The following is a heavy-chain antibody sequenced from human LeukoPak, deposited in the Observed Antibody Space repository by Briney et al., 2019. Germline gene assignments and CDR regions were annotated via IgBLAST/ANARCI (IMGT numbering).Heavy chain of an antibody. D-gene: IGHD6-13*01. CDR2: ISSSGSTI. J-gene: IGHJ4*02. Sequence: KPGGSLRLSCAASGFTFSDYYLSWIRQAPGKGLAWVSYISSSGSTIYYADSVKGRFTISRDNAKNSLYLQMNSLRAEDTAVYYCARVSSSWSYYFDYWGQGTLVTVSS. CDR3: ARVSSSWSYYFDY. V-gene: IGHV3-11*04. CDR1: GFTFSDYY.